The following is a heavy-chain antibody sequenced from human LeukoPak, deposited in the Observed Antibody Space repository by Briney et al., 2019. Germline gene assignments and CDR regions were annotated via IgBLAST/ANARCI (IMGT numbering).Heavy chain of an antibody. CDR2: ISGGGGGT. Sequence: GGCLRLSCAASGFIVSTYAMSWVRQAPGKGREWGSGISGGGGGTYFADSVKGRFTVSRDNSKNTLYRQMNSLRAEDTAVYYCAKAPLRIGAFDSWGKGPLVTVSS. V-gene: IGHV3-23*01. J-gene: IGHJ4*02. CDR3: AKAPLRIGAFDS. CDR1: GFIVSTYA. D-gene: IGHD1-26*01.